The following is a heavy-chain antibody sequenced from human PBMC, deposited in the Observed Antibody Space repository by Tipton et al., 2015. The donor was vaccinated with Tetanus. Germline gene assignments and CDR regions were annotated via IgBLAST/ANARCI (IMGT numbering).Heavy chain of an antibody. V-gene: IGHV4-39*01. Sequence: LRLSCTVSGGSISSSSYYWGWIRQPPGKGLEWIGSIYYSGSTYYNPSLKSRVTISVDTSKNQFSLKLSSMTAADTAVYYCARHGGRLAYYYYGMDVWGQGTTVTVSS. D-gene: IGHD3-16*01. CDR1: GGSISSSSYY. CDR3: ARHGGRLAYYYYGMDV. CDR2: IYYSGST. J-gene: IGHJ6*02.